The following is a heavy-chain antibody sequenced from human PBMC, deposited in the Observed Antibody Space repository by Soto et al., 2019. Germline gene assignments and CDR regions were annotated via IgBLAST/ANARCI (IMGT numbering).Heavy chain of an antibody. Sequence: QVQLVQSGAEVKKPGASVKVSCKASGYTFTSYGISWVRQAPGQGTEWMGWFSDYKSNTKYAQNLQGRVTMTTDTSTSTAYMELRSLRSDDTAVYYCARDQAMAQFDYWGQGTLVTVSS. D-gene: IGHD5-18*01. V-gene: IGHV1-18*01. CDR1: GYTFTSYG. CDR3: ARDQAMAQFDY. J-gene: IGHJ4*02. CDR2: FSDYKSNT.